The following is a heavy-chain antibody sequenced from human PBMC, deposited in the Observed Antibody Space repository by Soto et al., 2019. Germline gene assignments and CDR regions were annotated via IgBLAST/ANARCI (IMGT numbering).Heavy chain of an antibody. D-gene: IGHD7-27*01. CDR3: TTAGPSFNWGLPFYYYYGMDV. J-gene: IGHJ6*02. Sequence: EVQLLESGGGLVQPGGSLRLSCAASGFTFSSNAMSWVRQGPGKGLEWVGRIKSKTDGGTTDYAAPVKGRFTISRDDSKNTLYLQMNSLKTEDTAVYYCTTAGPSFNWGLPFYYYYGMDVWGQGTTVTVSS. CDR1: GFTFSSNA. V-gene: IGHV3-15*01. CDR2: IKSKTDGGTT.